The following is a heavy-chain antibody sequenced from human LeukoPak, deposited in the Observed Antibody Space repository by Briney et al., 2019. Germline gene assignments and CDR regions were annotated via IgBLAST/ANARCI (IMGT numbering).Heavy chain of an antibody. CDR1: GGSFSGYY. D-gene: IGHD2-21*01. CDR2: INHSGST. J-gene: IGHJ4*02. Sequence: PSETLSLTCAVYGGSFSGYYWSWTRRPPGKGLEWIGEINHSGSTNYNPSLKSRVTISVDTSKNQFSLRVSSVTAADTAVYYCARHLNNCGDDCYIFDYWGQGTLVTVSS. CDR3: ARHLNNCGDDCYIFDY. V-gene: IGHV4-34*01.